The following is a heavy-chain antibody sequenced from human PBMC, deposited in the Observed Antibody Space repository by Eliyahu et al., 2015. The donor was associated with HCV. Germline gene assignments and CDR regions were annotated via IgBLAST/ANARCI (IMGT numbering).Heavy chain of an antibody. D-gene: IGHD3-9*01. Sequence: EVQLVQSGAXVKKSGESLRISCKGSGYSFTPXWIXWVRXPPGXGLEWMGGSGPGDSYTNYSPSFQGHVTISADKSITTAYVQWSSLKASDTAMYYCVRHGGGVTDYYRDYYALDVWGQGTTVTVSS. J-gene: IGHJ6*02. CDR1: GYSFTPXW. CDR3: VRHGGGVTDYYRDYYALDV. V-gene: IGHV5-10-1*03. CDR2: SGPGDSYT.